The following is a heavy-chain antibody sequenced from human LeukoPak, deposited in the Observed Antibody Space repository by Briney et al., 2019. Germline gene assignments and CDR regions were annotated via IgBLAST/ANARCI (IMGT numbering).Heavy chain of an antibody. D-gene: IGHD6-13*01. CDR1: GGSISSSSYY. V-gene: IGHV4-39*01. J-gene: IGHJ5*02. CDR3: ARVWGAAAGPGGWFDP. CDR2: IYYSGST. Sequence: SETLSLTCTVSGGSISSSSYYWGWIRQPPGKGLEWIGSIYYSGSTYYNPSLKSRVTISVDTSKNQFSLKLSSVTAADTAVYYCARVWGAAAGPGGWFDPWGQGTLVTVSS.